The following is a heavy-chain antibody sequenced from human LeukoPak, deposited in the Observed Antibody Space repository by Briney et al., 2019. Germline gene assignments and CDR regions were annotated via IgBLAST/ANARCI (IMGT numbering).Heavy chain of an antibody. D-gene: IGHD2-21*01. CDR1: GYTFTSYY. CDR3: ARDRIQLWWFRRGCWFDP. Sequence: GASVKVSCKASGYTFTSYYMHWVRQAPGQGLEWMGIINPSGGSTSYAQKLQGRVTMTTDTSTSTAYMELRSLRSDDTAVYYCARDRIQLWWFRRGCWFDPWGQGTLVTVSS. V-gene: IGHV1-46*01. J-gene: IGHJ5*02. CDR2: INPSGGST.